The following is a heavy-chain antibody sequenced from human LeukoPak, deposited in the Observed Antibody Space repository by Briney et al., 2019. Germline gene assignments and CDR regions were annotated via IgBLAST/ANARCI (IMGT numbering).Heavy chain of an antibody. J-gene: IGHJ4*02. CDR2: IYYSGST. V-gene: IGHV4-59*01. CDR3: AREEVGGLDY. D-gene: IGHD3-16*01. CDR1: GGSTSSYY. Sequence: PSETLSLTGTVSGGSTSSYYWSWIRQPPGKGLEWIGYIYYSGSTNYNPSLKSRVTISVDTSKNQFSLKLSSVTAADTAVYYCAREEVGGLDYWGQGTLVTVSS.